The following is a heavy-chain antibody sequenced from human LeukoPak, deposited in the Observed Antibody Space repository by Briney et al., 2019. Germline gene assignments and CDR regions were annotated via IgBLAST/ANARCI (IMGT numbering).Heavy chain of an antibody. J-gene: IGHJ4*02. CDR3: ARRRLLGVDFDY. V-gene: IGHV4-34*01. CDR2: INHSGST. Sequence: SETLSLTCAVYGGSFSGYYWSWIRQPPGKGLEWIGEINHSGSTNYSPSLKSRVTISVDTSKNQFSLKLSSVTAADTAVYYCARRRLLGVDFDYWGQGTLVTVSS. D-gene: IGHD3-22*01. CDR1: GGSFSGYY.